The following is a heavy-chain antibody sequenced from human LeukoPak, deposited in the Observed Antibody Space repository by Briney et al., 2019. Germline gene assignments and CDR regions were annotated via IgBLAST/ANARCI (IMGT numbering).Heavy chain of an antibody. Sequence: PGGSLRLSCAVSGFTFRSYAMRWGRQAPGEGLGWVSAISGSGGSTYSADSVKGRFTIPRDNSKNTLYLQMNSLRAEDTAVYYCAKDPASSSWGYFDYWGQGTLVTVSS. J-gene: IGHJ4*02. CDR3: AKDPASSSWGYFDY. CDR2: ISGSGGST. CDR1: GFTFRSYA. D-gene: IGHD6-13*01. V-gene: IGHV3-23*01.